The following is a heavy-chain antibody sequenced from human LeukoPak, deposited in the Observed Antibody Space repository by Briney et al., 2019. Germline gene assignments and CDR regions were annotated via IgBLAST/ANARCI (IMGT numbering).Heavy chain of an antibody. Sequence: GGSLRLSCAASGFTFSSYSMNWVRQAPGKGLEWVSSISSSSSYIYYADSVKGRFTISRDNAKNSLYLQMNSLRAEDTAVYYCARDWYCSVGSCYSFDYWGQGTLVTVSS. CDR2: ISSSSSYI. CDR1: GFTFSSYS. J-gene: IGHJ4*02. D-gene: IGHD2-15*01. V-gene: IGHV3-21*01. CDR3: ARDWYCSVGSCYSFDY.